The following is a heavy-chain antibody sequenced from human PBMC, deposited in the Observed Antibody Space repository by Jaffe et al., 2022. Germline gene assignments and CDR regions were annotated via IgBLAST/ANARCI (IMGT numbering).Heavy chain of an antibody. D-gene: IGHD5-18*01. J-gene: IGHJ6*03. V-gene: IGHV4-61*02. CDR3: ARQGCDTAAYYYYMDV. CDR1: GGSISSGSYY. Sequence: QVQLQESGPGLVKPSQTLSLTCTVSGGSISSGSYYWSWIRQPAGKGLEWIGRIYTSGSTNYNPSLKSRVTISVDTSKNQFSLKLSSVTAADTAVYYCARQGCDTAAYYYYMDVWGKGTTVTVSS. CDR2: IYTSGST.